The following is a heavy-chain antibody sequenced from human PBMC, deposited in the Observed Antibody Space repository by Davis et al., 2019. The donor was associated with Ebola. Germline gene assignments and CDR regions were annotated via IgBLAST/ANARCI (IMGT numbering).Heavy chain of an antibody. D-gene: IGHD4-11*01. J-gene: IGHJ6*02. V-gene: IGHV1-46*01. Sequence: AASVKVSCKASGYTFTSYYMHWVRQAPGQGLEWMGIINPSGGSTSYAQKFQGRVTMTRDTSTSTVYMELSSLRSEDTAVYYCATLQATVTTNYYYGMDVWGQGTTVTVSS. CDR2: INPSGGST. CDR3: ATLQATVTTNYYYGMDV. CDR1: GYTFTSYY.